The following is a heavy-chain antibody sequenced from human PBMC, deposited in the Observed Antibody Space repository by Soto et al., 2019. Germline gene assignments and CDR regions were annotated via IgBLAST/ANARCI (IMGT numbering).Heavy chain of an antibody. V-gene: IGHV3-23*01. D-gene: IGHD6-13*01. CDR1: GFSFSSYA. J-gene: IGHJ4*02. CDR3: AKDRERDAWYEDY. CDR2: ISGSDGST. Sequence: VGSLRLSCVASGFSFSSYAMTWVRQAPGRGLEWVSVISGSDGSTYYADSVKGRFTISRDNSKNTLYLQMNSLRAEDTAVYYCAKDRERDAWYEDYWGQGTQVTVS.